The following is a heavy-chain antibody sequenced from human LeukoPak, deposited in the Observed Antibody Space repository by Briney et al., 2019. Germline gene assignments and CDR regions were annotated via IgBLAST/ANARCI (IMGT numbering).Heavy chain of an antibody. CDR2: ISSSSSTI. V-gene: IGHV3-48*01. Sequence: PGGSLRLSCAASGFTFSSYSMNWVRQAPGKGLEWVSYISSSSSTIYYADSVKGRFTISRDNSKNTLYLQMNSLRAEDTAVYYCAREGYSSGWNLNWFDPWGQGTLVTVSS. D-gene: IGHD6-19*01. CDR1: GFTFSSYS. CDR3: AREGYSSGWNLNWFDP. J-gene: IGHJ5*02.